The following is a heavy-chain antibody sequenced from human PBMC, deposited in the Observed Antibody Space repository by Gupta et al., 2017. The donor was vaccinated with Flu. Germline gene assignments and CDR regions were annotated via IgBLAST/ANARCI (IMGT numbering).Heavy chain of an antibody. CDR1: GYTFTGYY. V-gene: IGHV1-2*06. J-gene: IGHJ5*02. D-gene: IGHD2-2*02. CDR3: AREKDCSTTSCYRWFDT. CDR2: INPHSGGT. Sequence: QVQLVQSGAEVKKPGASVKVSCKASGYTFTGYYIHWVRQAPGQGLEWMGRINPHSGGTNYEQKFQGRVTMTRDTSISTAYMELSRLRSDDTAVYYCAREKDCSTTSCYRWFDTWGQGTLVTVSS.